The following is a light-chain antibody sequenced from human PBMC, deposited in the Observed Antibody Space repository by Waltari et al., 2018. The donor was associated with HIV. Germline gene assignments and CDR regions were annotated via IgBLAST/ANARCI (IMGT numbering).Light chain of an antibody. CDR3: SGWEARLTAWV. CDR2: RND. J-gene: IGLJ3*02. Sequence: HPPTLLSYRNDGRPSGISERFSTSRSGNTASLTIFDLHPEAEADYYCSGWEARLTAWVFGGGTGLTVL. V-gene: IGLV10-54*04.